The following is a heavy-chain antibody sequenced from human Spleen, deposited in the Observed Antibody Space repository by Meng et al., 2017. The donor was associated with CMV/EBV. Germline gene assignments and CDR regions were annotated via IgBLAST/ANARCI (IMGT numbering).Heavy chain of an antibody. Sequence: GESLKISCAASGFSFSSYSMNWVRQAPGKGLEWVSSISGSGSYINYADSVKGRFTISRDNAKNSLYLQMNNLRADDTALYYCARVGGYMVGATADYWGQGTLVTVSS. CDR1: GFSFSSYS. D-gene: IGHD1-26*01. CDR3: ARVGGYMVGATADY. V-gene: IGHV3-21*01. J-gene: IGHJ4*02. CDR2: ISGSGSYI.